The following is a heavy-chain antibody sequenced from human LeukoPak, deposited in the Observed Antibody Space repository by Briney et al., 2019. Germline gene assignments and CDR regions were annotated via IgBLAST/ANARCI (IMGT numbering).Heavy chain of an antibody. CDR1: GGSFSGYY. Sequence: SETLSLTCAVYGGSFSGYYWSWIRQPPGKGLEWIGEINHSGSTNYNPSLKSRVTISVDTSKNQFSLKLSSVTAADTAVYYCARGSGSYYIPYYFDYWGQGTLVTVSS. D-gene: IGHD1-26*01. J-gene: IGHJ4*02. CDR2: INHSGST. V-gene: IGHV4-34*01. CDR3: ARGSGSYYIPYYFDY.